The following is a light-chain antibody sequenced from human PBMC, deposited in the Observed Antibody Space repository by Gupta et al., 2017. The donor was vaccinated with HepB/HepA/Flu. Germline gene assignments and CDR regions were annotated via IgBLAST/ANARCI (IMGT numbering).Light chain of an antibody. V-gene: IGLV3-19*01. CDR3: NSRDSSGNHP. CDR1: SLRSYY. Sequence: SPELTQAPAVSVALGQTVRITCQGDSLRSYYASWYQQKPGQAPVLVIYGKNNRPSGIPDRFSGSSSGNTASLTITGAQAEDEADYYCNSRDSSGNHPFGGGTKLTVL. J-gene: IGLJ2*01. CDR2: GKN.